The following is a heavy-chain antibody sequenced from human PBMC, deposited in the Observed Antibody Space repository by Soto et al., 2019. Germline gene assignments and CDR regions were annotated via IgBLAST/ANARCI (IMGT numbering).Heavy chain of an antibody. CDR3: ARGDNDVPFDY. Sequence: QVQLQESGPGLVKPSQTLSLTCTVSGGSISSGDYKWSWIRQPPGKGLEWIGYIYYSGYTYNNPSLKSRGMISVDTSKTPLSLKLSSVTAADTAVYYCARGDNDVPFDYWGQGTLVTVSS. V-gene: IGHV4-30-4*01. D-gene: IGHD1-1*01. CDR2: IYYSGYT. J-gene: IGHJ4*02. CDR1: GGSISSGDYK.